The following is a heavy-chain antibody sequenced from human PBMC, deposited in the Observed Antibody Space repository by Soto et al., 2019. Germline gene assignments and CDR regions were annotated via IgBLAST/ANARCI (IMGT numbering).Heavy chain of an antibody. J-gene: IGHJ6*02. CDR2: IYRGGSTV. D-gene: IGHD1-26*01. CDR1: GFTFSDCH. CDR3: ATRTVGTTGHDFDV. V-gene: IGHV3-11*01. Sequence: QVQLVESGGGLVKPGGSLRLSCAASGFTFSDCHMIWVRQAPGKGLEWISYIYRGGSTVSYADSVQGRFTISSDNAKNSLYLQLDSRRVEDTAVYYCATRTVGTTGHDFDVWGPGTTVTISS.